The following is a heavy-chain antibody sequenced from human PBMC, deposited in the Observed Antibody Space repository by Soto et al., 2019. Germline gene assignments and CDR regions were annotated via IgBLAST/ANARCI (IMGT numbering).Heavy chain of an antibody. CDR1: GFTFSSYW. CDR2: INTDGTRT. D-gene: IGHD3-10*01. V-gene: IGHV3-74*01. CDR3: ARGGLGSFLLDY. Sequence: EVQLVESGGGSVQPGGSLRLSCAASGFTFSSYWVHWVRQVPGKGLVWLSRINTDGTRTSYADSVKGRFAISRDNAKDTVYLQMNSLRVEVSAAYYCARGGLGSFLLDYWGQGTLVSFSS. J-gene: IGHJ4*02.